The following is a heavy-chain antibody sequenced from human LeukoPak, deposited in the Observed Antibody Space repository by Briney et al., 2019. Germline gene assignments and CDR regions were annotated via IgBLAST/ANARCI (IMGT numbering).Heavy chain of an antibody. CDR3: ARDRDSSSWYFDN. CDR1: GFTFSSYA. J-gene: IGHJ4*02. CDR2: ISGSSGFK. V-gene: IGHV3-21*01. Sequence: PGGSLRLSCAASGFTFSSYAMSWVRQAPGKGLEWVSSISGSSGFKYYAGSVKGRFTISRDSAKNSLYLQMNSLRGEDTAVYYCARDRDSSSWYFDNRGQGTLVTVSS. D-gene: IGHD6-13*01.